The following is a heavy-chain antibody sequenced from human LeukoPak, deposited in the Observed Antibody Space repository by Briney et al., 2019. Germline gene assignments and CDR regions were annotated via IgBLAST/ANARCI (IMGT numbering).Heavy chain of an antibody. CDR3: ARHGLKLVGESTIYFDN. D-gene: IGHD1-26*01. CDR1: GFTFSSYA. CDR2: ISGSGGST. V-gene: IGHV3-23*01. Sequence: GGSLRLSCAASGFTFSSYAMSWVRQAPGKGLEWVSAISGSGGSTYYADSVKGRFTISRDNSKNTLYLQMNSLRAEDTAVYYCARHGLKLVGESTIYFDNWGQGTLVTVSS. J-gene: IGHJ4*02.